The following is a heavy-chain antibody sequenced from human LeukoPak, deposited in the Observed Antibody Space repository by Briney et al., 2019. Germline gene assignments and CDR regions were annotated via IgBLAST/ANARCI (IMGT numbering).Heavy chain of an antibody. Sequence: TGGSLRLSCAASGFTFSSYSMNWVRQAPGEGLEWVSSISSSSSYIYYADSVKGRFTISRDNAKNSLYLQMNSLRAEDTAVYYCARIVVGTDYYYYYGMDVWGQGTTVTVSS. CDR1: GFTFSSYS. J-gene: IGHJ6*02. CDR2: ISSSSSYI. D-gene: IGHD1-26*01. CDR3: ARIVVGTDYYYYYGMDV. V-gene: IGHV3-21*01.